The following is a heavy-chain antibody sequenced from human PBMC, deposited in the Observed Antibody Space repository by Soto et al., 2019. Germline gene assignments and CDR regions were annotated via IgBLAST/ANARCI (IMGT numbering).Heavy chain of an antibody. CDR1: GFTFSSYG. Sequence: HPGGSLRLSCAASGFTFSSYGMHWVRQAPGKGLEWVAVISYDESNKYYADSVKGRFTISRDNSKNTLYLQMNSLRVEDTAVYYCAKDKSLYYYGMDVWGQGTTVTVSS. V-gene: IGHV3-30*18. CDR3: AKDKSLYYYGMDV. CDR2: ISYDESNK. J-gene: IGHJ6*02.